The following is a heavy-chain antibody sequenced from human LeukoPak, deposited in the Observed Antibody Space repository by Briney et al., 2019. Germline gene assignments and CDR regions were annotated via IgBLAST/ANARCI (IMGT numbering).Heavy chain of an antibody. CDR3: ARDPPFIIGTTFFDY. J-gene: IGHJ4*02. V-gene: IGHV3-21*01. Sequence: GGSLRLSCAASGFTFSSYSMNWVRQAPGKGLEWVSSISTSSTYIYHADSVKGRFTISRDNAKNSLYLQMNSLRAEDTAVYYCARDPPFIIGTTFFDYWGQGTLVTVSS. D-gene: IGHD1-20*01. CDR2: ISTSSTYI. CDR1: GFTFSSYS.